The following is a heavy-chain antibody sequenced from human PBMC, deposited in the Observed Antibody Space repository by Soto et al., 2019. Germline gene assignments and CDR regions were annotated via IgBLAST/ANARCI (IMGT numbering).Heavy chain of an antibody. CDR2: IIPIFGTA. D-gene: IGHD3-3*01. J-gene: IGHJ6*02. CDR1: GGAFSSYA. CDR3: ARVALTYYDFWSGSPEDYYGMDV. V-gene: IGHV1-69*13. Sequence: GASVKVSCKASGGAFSSYAISWVRQAPGQGLEWMGGIIPIFGTANYAQKFQGRVTITADESTSTAYMELSSLRSEDTAVYCCARVALTYYDFWSGSPEDYYGMDVWGQGTTVTVSS.